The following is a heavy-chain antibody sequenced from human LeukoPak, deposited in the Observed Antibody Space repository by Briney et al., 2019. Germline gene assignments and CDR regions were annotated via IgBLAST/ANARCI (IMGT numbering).Heavy chain of an antibody. J-gene: IGHJ4*02. CDR2: IYSGGNT. D-gene: IGHD3-22*01. V-gene: IGHV3-53*01. Sequence: GGSLRLSCAASGFTVSNNYMNWVRQAPGKGLEWVSVIYSGGNTYYADSVKGRFTISRDNSKNTLYLQMNGLRAEDTAMYYCARDLKHYYDSSGSGWGQGTLVTVSS. CDR1: GFTVSNNY. CDR3: ARDLKHYYDSSGSG.